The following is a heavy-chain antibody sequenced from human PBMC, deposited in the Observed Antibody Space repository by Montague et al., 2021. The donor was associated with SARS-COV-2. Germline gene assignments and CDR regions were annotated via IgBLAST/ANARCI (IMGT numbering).Heavy chain of an antibody. D-gene: IGHD5-12*01. CDR1: GGSISSYY. Sequence: SETLSLTCTVSGGSISSYYWNWIRQSPGKGLEWIGYIYYSGSTNYNPSLKSRVTMLVDTSKRQMSLRLNSVTAADTAVYYCAGDRGRFWHFDLWGRGTLVTVSS. V-gene: IGHV4-59*01. J-gene: IGHJ2*01. CDR2: IYYSGST. CDR3: AGDRGRFWHFDL.